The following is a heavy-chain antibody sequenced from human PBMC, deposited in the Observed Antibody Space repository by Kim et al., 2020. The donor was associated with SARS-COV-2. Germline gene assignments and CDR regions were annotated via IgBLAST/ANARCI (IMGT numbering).Heavy chain of an antibody. D-gene: IGHD3-10*01. CDR3: ARGRNQVRSYYFDY. J-gene: IGHJ4*02. V-gene: IGHV3-48*02. Sequence: ADSVKGRFTISRDNAKNSLYLQMNSLRDEDTAVYYCARGRNQVRSYYFDYWGQGTLVTVSS.